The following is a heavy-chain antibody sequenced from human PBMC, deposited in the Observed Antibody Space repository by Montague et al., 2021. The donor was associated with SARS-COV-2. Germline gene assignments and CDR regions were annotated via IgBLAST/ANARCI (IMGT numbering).Heavy chain of an antibody. D-gene: IGHD6-19*01. CDR3: ATTPSYRSGWYLDY. CDR2: INHRGST. J-gene: IGHJ4*02. Sequence: SETLSLTCAVYGGSFSGYYWSWIRQPPGKGLEWIGEINHRGSTTYKPSLKSRVTMSVDTSKNQFSLRLSSVTAADTAVYYCATTPSYRSGWYLDYWGQGTLVTVSS. V-gene: IGHV4-34*01. CDR1: GGSFSGYY.